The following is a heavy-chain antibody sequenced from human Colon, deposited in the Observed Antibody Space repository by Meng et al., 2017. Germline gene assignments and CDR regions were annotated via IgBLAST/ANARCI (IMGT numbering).Heavy chain of an antibody. D-gene: IGHD2-2*01. CDR1: GGSASSDY. V-gene: IGHV4-4*07. CDR2: IYSSGSGGT. CDR3: ARGPASRGFDY. J-gene: IGHJ4*02. Sequence: SETLSLTCFVSGGSASSDYWNWIRQLAGKGLEWIGRIYSSGSGGTNYNPSLKSRVTMSIDTSKNQFSLQLSSVTAADTTLYFCARGPASRGFDYWGQGTLVTVSS.